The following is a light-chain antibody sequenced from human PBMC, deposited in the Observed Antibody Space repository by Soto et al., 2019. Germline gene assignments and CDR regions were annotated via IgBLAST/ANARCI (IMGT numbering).Light chain of an antibody. CDR2: DAS. CDR3: LQDFDFPWT. J-gene: IGKJ1*01. V-gene: IGKV1-6*01. Sequence: AIQLTQSPSSLSASVGDTVTLTCRASQAVNKGLGWYQQKPGKAPKVLIDDASSLSRGVPSRFSGSGARTHFTLIINSLQPDDFATYYCLQDFDFPWTVGQGTKVEMK. CDR1: QAVNKG.